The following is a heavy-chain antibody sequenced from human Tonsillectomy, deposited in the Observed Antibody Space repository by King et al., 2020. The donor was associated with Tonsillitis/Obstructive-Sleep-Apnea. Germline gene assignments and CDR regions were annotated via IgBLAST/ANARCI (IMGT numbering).Heavy chain of an antibody. CDR3: AKDGERGAYYNFYFMDV. D-gene: IGHD1-26*01. J-gene: IGHJ6*03. V-gene: IGHV3-9*01. Sequence: QLVQSGGGLVQPGRSLRLSCAASGFTFDDYAMHWVRQAPGKGLEWVAGIIWNSANIGYADSVKGRFTISRDNAKNSLYLQMNSLRSGDTALYYCAKDGERGAYYNFYFMDVWGKGTTVTVSS. CDR2: IIWNSANI. CDR1: GFTFDDYA.